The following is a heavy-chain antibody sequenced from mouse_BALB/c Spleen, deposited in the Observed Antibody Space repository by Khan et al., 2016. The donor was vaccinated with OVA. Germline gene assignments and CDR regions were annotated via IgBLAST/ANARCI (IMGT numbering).Heavy chain of an antibody. V-gene: IGHV5-12-1*01. D-gene: IGHD2-1*01. CDR1: GFAFSSYD. Sequence: EVQVVESGGGLVKPGGSLKLSCAASGFAFSSYDMSWVRQTPEKRLEWVAYISSGGGSTYYPDTVKGRFTISRDNAKNTLYLQMSSLKYEDTAMYYCAREGNYVLYAMDYWGQGTSVTVSS. J-gene: IGHJ4*01. CDR3: AREGNYVLYAMDY. CDR2: ISSGGGST.